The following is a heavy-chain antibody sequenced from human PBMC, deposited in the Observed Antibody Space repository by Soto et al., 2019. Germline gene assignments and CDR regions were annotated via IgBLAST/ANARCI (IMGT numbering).Heavy chain of an antibody. CDR2: IIPIFGTA. D-gene: IGHD5-18*01. CDR1: GGTFSSYA. Sequence: GASVKVSCKASGGTFSSYAISWVRQAPGQGLEWMGGIIPIFGTANYAQKFQGRVTITADESTSTAYKELSSLRSEDTAVYYCARWGSSGGAMVTASYYYYGMDVWGQGTTVTVSS. V-gene: IGHV1-69*13. CDR3: ARWGSSGGAMVTASYYYYGMDV. J-gene: IGHJ6*02.